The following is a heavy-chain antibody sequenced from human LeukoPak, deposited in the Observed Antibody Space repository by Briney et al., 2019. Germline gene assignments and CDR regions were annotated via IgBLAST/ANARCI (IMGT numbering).Heavy chain of an antibody. V-gene: IGHV4-31*03. Sequence: NTSQTLSLTCTVSGGSISSGGYYWSWIRQHPGKGLEWIGYIYYSGSTYYHPSLKSRVTISVDTSKNQFSLKLSSVTAADTAVYYCARAPPITMVRGDYGGSFDYWGQGTLVTVSS. CDR2: IYYSGST. CDR3: ARAPPITMVRGDYGGSFDY. J-gene: IGHJ4*02. D-gene: IGHD3-10*01. CDR1: GGSISSGGYY.